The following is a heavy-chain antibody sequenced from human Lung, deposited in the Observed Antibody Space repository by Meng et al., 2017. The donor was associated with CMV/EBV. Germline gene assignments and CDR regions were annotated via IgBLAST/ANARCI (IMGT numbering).Heavy chain of an antibody. D-gene: IGHD3-10*01. CDR3: ARRRGGSGRDC. Sequence: LQVPESGPGLVKPSAPLSLTCTCSGGSISSSNYYWDWIRQPPGKGLEWIGAIYHSGSTSYNPSLQSRVTMFVDTSKNQFSLMLTSVTATDTAVYYCARRRGGSGRDCWGQGTLVTVSS. V-gene: IGHV4-39*01. CDR2: IYHSGST. CDR1: GGSISSSNYY. J-gene: IGHJ4*02.